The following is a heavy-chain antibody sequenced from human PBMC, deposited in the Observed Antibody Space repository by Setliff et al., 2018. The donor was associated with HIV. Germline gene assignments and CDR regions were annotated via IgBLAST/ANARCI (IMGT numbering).Heavy chain of an antibody. CDR1: GYAFTSHD. J-gene: IGHJ6*03. D-gene: IGHD3-16*01. Sequence: GASVKVSCKASGYAFTSHDINWVRQATGQGLEWMGYMNPNSGNTVYAQKFQGRVTMTRDTSINTAYMELSSLRSEDSAVYYCASELGASTNYYYYYMDAWGEGTTVTVSS. CDR3: ASELGASTNYYYYYMDA. CDR2: MNPNSGNT. V-gene: IGHV1-8*02.